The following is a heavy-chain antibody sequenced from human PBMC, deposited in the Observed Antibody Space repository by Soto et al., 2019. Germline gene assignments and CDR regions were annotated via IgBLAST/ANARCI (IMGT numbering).Heavy chain of an antibody. V-gene: IGHV1-69*02. CDR1: GGTFSSYP. J-gene: IGHJ6*02. Sequence: QVQLVQSGAEVKKPGSSVKVSCKASGGTFSSYPISWVRQAPGQGLEWMGRIIPILGIANYAQKFQGRVTITADKSTSTAYMELSSLRSEDTAVYYCARRDGDYQGDVWGQGTTVTVSS. D-gene: IGHD4-17*01. CDR2: IIPILGIA. CDR3: ARRDGDYQGDV.